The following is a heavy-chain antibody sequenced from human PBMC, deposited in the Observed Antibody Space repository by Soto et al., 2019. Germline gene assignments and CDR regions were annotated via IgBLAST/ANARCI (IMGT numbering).Heavy chain of an antibody. V-gene: IGHV1-18*01. D-gene: IGHD3-10*01. CDR1: GYMFISYG. CDR2: ISAYNGNT. J-gene: IGHJ4*02. CDR3: VRDLDGSGSYYADY. Sequence: ASVKVSCKASGYMFISYGINWVRQAPGQGLEWMGWISAYNGNTKYAQNLQGRVTMTTDTSTSTAYMEMRSLRSDDTAVYYCVRDLDGSGSYYADYWGPGTLVTVSS.